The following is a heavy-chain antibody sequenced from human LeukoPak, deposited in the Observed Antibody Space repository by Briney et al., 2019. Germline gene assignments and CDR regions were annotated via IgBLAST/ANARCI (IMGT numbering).Heavy chain of an antibody. CDR3: AGRVYADSIDY. Sequence: GGSLRLSCAASGFPFSSYWMSWVRQAPGKGLEWVANIKQDGSEKYYVDSVKGRFTISRDNAKNSLYLQMNSLRDEDTAVYYCAGRVYADSIDYWGQGTLVTVSS. V-gene: IGHV3-7*01. CDR1: GFPFSSYW. J-gene: IGHJ4*02. CDR2: IKQDGSEK. D-gene: IGHD2-8*01.